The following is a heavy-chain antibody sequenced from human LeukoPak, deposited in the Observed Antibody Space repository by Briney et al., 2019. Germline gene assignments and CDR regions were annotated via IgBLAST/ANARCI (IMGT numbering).Heavy chain of an antibody. Sequence: SETLLLTCSVSGGSISNYYWGWIRQPPGKRLEWIVCIYYSGSTYYNPSLKSRATISVDTSKNQFSLQLSSVTAADTAVYFCARVPPYNSGYGGFDYWGQGTLVTVSS. J-gene: IGHJ4*02. D-gene: IGHD5-18*01. CDR3: ARVPPYNSGYGGFDY. CDR1: GGSISNYY. CDR2: IYYSGST. V-gene: IGHV4-59*01.